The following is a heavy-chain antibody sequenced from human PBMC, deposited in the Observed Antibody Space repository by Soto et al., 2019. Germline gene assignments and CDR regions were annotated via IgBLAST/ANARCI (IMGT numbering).Heavy chain of an antibody. V-gene: IGHV1-2*02. D-gene: IGHD3-16*01. CDR3: ARGPVGARNTYYYWDYGMDV. J-gene: IGHJ6*02. Sequence: ASVKVSCKASGYTFTGYYMHWVRQAPGQGLEWMGWINPNSGGTNYAQKFQGRVTMTRDTSISTAYMELSRLRSDDTAVYYCARGPVGARNTYYYWDYGMDVWGQGTTVTVSS. CDR1: GYTFTGYY. CDR2: INPNSGGT.